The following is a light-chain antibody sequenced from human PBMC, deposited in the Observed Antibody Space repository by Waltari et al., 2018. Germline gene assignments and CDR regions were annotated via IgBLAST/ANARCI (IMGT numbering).Light chain of an antibody. Sequence: EIVMTQFPATLSVSPGDRATLSCRASQKVRTKLAWYQHRPGQPPRLLIHDASTRASDIPPRFSGRGSGTDFTLTISSLQSEDFAVYYCQQYNEWSPLTFGGGTQIDIK. CDR3: QQYNEWSPLT. J-gene: IGKJ4*01. CDR2: DAS. CDR1: QKVRTK. V-gene: IGKV3-15*01.